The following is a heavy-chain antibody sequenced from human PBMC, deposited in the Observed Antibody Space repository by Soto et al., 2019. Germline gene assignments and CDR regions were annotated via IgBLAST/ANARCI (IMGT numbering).Heavy chain of an antibody. D-gene: IGHD3-3*01. CDR1: GFTFSSYA. Sequence: GGSLRLSCSASGFTFSSYAMHWVRQAPGKGLEYVSAISSNGGSTYYADSVKGRFTISRDNSKNTLYLQMSSLRAEDTAVYYCVKDFFPSITIFGDFDYWGQGTLVTVSS. V-gene: IGHV3-64D*08. J-gene: IGHJ4*02. CDR3: VKDFFPSITIFGDFDY. CDR2: ISSNGGST.